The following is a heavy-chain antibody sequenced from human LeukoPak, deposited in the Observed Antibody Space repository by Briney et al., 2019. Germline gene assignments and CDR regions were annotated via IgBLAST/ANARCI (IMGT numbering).Heavy chain of an antibody. V-gene: IGHV3-23*01. CDR2: ISGSGGST. CDR1: GFTFSSYA. CDR3: AKVDGVVVPAAHYFDY. D-gene: IGHD2-2*01. Sequence: GGSLRLSCAASGFTFSSYAMSWVRQAPGKGLEWVSAISGSGGSTYYADSVKSRFTISRDNSKNTLYLQMNSLRAEDTAVYYCAKVDGVVVPAAHYFDYWGQGTLVTVSS. J-gene: IGHJ4*02.